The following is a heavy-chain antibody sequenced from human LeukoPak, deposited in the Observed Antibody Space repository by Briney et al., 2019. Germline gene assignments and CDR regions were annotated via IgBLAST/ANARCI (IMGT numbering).Heavy chain of an antibody. CDR2: IYTSGST. CDR1: GGSISSYY. V-gene: IGHV4-4*07. J-gene: IGHJ6*02. D-gene: IGHD5-24*01. CDR3: ARVRGMATIWNYNYGMDV. Sequence: SETLSLTCTVSGGSISSYYWSWIRQPAGKGLEWIGRIYTSGSTNYNPSLKSRVTMSVDTSKNQFSLKLSSVTAADTAVYYCARVRGMATIWNYNYGMDVWGQGTTVTVSS.